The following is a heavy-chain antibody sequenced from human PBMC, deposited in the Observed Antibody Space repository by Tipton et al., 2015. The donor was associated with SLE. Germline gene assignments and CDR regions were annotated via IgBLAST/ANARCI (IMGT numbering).Heavy chain of an antibody. D-gene: IGHD2-15*01. CDR1: GYSISSGYY. CDR3: ARSDIVVVVAATTAFDI. Sequence: GLVKPSETLSLTCAVSGYSISSGYYWGWIRQPPGKGLEWIGSIYGSGNSYYNPSLRSRVTISVDTSKNQFSLKLSSVTAADTAVYYCARSDIVVVVAATTAFDIWGQGTMVTVSS. J-gene: IGHJ3*02. V-gene: IGHV4-38-2*01. CDR2: IYGSGNS.